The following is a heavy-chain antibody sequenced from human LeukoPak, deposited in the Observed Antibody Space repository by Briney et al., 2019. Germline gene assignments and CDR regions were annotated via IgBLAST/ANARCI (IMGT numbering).Heavy chain of an antibody. D-gene: IGHD3-10*01. J-gene: IGHJ4*02. CDR2: INPHSGDT. CDR1: GYTFIGYY. CDR3: ARATRQSLFPIYYGSGSHFDY. V-gene: IGHV1-2*02. Sequence: ASVKVSCKASGYTFIGYYLHWVRQAPGQGPEWMGWINPHSGDTNYAQKFQGRVIMTRDTSISTAYMELSRLRSDDTAVYYCARATRQSLFPIYYGSGSHFDYWGQGTLVTVFS.